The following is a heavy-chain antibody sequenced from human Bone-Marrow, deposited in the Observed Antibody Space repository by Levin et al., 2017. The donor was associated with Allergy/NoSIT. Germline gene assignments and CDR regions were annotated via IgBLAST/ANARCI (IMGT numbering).Heavy chain of an antibody. CDR1: GFSFSRHA. CDR2: ILYDWRNK. V-gene: IGHV3-30*04. J-gene: IGHJ3*02. Sequence: GESLKISCAASGFSFSRHAMHWVRQAPGKGLEWVAFILYDWRNKYYADSVKGRFTISRDNSKNTLYLQMNSLRAEDTAVYYCARDIGEWELLLSAFDIWGQGTMVTVSS. CDR3: ARDIGEWELLLSAFDI. D-gene: IGHD1-26*01.